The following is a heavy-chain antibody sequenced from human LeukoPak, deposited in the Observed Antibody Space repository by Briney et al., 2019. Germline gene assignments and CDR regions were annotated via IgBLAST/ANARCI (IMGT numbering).Heavy chain of an antibody. D-gene: IGHD6-19*01. CDR1: GFTFSSYG. V-gene: IGHV3-30*19. CDR2: ISYDGSNK. Sequence: GGSLRLSCAASGFTFSSYGMHWVRQAPGKGLEWVAVISYDGSNKNYADSVRGRFTISRDSSKDTLYLEMNSLRPEDTAVYYCARDHYTSGWNQGPDYWGQGALVTVSS. J-gene: IGHJ4*02. CDR3: ARDHYTSGWNQGPDY.